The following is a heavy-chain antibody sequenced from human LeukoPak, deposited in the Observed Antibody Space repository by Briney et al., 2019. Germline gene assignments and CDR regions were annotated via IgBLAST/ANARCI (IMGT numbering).Heavy chain of an antibody. J-gene: IGHJ4*02. CDR1: GGSISSGGYY. D-gene: IGHD1-7*01. Sequence: SQTLSLACTVPGGSISSGGYYWSWIRQPPGKGLEWIGYIYHSGSTYYNPSLKSRVTISVDRSKNQFSLKLSSVTAADTAVYYCAREVGTGTCDYWGQGTLVTVSS. V-gene: IGHV4-30-2*01. CDR3: AREVGTGTCDY. CDR2: IYHSGST.